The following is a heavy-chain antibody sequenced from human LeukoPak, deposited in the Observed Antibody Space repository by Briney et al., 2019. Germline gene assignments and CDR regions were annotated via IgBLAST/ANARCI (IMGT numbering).Heavy chain of an antibody. CDR2: IYYSGST. CDR1: GYSISSSYY. J-gene: IGHJ4*02. CDR3: ARGNSVWGSYSSFY. D-gene: IGHD3-16*01. V-gene: IGHV4-38-2*02. Sequence: SETLSLTCTVSGYSISSSYYWGRIRQPPGKGLEWIGSIYYSGSTYYNPSLKSRVTISVDTSKNQFSLKLSSVTAAGTAVYYCARGNSVWGSYSSFYWGQGTLVTVSS.